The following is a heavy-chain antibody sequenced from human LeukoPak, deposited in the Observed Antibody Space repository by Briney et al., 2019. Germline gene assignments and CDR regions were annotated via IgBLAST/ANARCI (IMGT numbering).Heavy chain of an antibody. D-gene: IGHD1-7*01. CDR1: GDSVSSNSAA. V-gene: IGHV6-1*01. CDR3: AREGRKSGTTAYYYYYMDV. J-gene: IGHJ6*03. CDR2: TYYRSKWYN. Sequence: TLSLTCLISGDSVSSNSAAWHWIRQSPSRGLEWLGSTYYRSKWYNDYAVSVKSRIPITPDTSNNQFSLQLNSVTPEGTAVYYCAREGRKSGTTAYYYYYMDVWGKGTTVTVSS.